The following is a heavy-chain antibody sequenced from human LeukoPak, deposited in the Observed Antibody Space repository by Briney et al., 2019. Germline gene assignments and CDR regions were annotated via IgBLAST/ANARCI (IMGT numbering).Heavy chain of an antibody. V-gene: IGHV1-18*01. CDR3: ARDLDRSLRGVGY. CDR2: VSAYSGFT. J-gene: IGHJ4*02. D-gene: IGHD2-15*01. Sequence: ASVKVSCKASGYSFPSYGINWVRQAPGQGLEWMGWVSAYSGFTNYAQKPQDRVTMPTDTSTRTAYMELRSLRYDDTDVYYCARDLDRSLRGVGYWGQGTLVTVSS. CDR1: GYSFPSYG.